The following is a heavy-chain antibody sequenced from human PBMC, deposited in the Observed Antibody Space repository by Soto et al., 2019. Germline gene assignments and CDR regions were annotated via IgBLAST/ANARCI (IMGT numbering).Heavy chain of an antibody. V-gene: IGHV3-9*01. CDR1: GFKFDDFA. CDR2: ISWNSGSI. D-gene: IGHD1-7*01. CDR3: AILEGTGTHPGAFDL. J-gene: IGHJ3*01. Sequence: EVQLVESGGGSVQPGRSLRLSCAASGFKFDDFAIHWVRQPPGRGLEWVSGISWNSGSIGYADSVKGRFTISRDNAKNSLYLQMNSLRAEDTALYYCAILEGTGTHPGAFDLWGQGTKVTVSS.